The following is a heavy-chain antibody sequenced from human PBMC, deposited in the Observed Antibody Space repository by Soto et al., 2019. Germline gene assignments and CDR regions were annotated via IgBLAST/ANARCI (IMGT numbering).Heavy chain of an antibody. D-gene: IGHD2-2*01. J-gene: IGHJ3*02. CDR1: GYTFTSYG. CDR2: ISAYNGNT. Sequence: QVQLVQSGAEVKKPGASVKVSCKASGYTFTSYGISWVRQAPGQGLEWMGWISAYNGNTNYAQKRQGRVNMTTDTSTSTAYMELRSLRSDDTAVYYCAQAYCSSTSCYPGAFDIWGQGTMVTVSS. CDR3: AQAYCSSTSCYPGAFDI. V-gene: IGHV1-18*04.